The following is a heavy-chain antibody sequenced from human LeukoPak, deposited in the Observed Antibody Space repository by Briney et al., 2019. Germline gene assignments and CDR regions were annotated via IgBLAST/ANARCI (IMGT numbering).Heavy chain of an antibody. J-gene: IGHJ5*02. Sequence: ASVKVSCKASGYTFTNFDINWVRQAPGQGLEWMGWMNPVSGNAGSAQKFQGRVTLTRDTSISTAYMELSRLRSDDTAVYYCARDYSNSAGRFDPWGQGTLVTVSS. CDR2: MNPVSGNA. V-gene: IGHV1-8*01. D-gene: IGHD4-11*01. CDR3: ARDYSNSAGRFDP. CDR1: GYTFTNFD.